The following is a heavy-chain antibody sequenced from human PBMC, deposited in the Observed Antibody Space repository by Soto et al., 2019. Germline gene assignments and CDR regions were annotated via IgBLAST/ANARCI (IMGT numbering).Heavy chain of an antibody. J-gene: IGHJ5*02. Sequence: QVQLVQSGAEVKKPGASVKVSCKASGYTFTSYGISWVRQAPGQGLELMGWISAYNGNTNYAQKFQGRVTLTTDTSTNTAYMELRSLGSDDTAVYYSARDSDIKCGCNWFDPCGQGTLVTVSS. CDR3: ARDSDIKCGCNWFDP. CDR1: GYTFTSYG. V-gene: IGHV1-18*04. CDR2: ISAYNGNT. D-gene: IGHD1-26*01.